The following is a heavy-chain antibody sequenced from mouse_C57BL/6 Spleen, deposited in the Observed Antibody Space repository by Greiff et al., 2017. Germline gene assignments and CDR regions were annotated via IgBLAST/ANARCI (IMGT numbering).Heavy chain of an antibody. J-gene: IGHJ2*01. CDR3: ASGGALRGTDY. CDR1: GYTFTSYW. CDR2: IDPSDSYT. V-gene: IGHV1-69*01. Sequence: QVQLQQPGAELVMPGASVKLSCKASGYTFTSYWMHWVKQRPGQGLEWIGEIDPSDSYTNYNQKFKGKSTLTVDKSSSTAYMQLSSLTSEDSAVYDCASGGALRGTDYWGQGTTLTVSS. D-gene: IGHD1-1*01.